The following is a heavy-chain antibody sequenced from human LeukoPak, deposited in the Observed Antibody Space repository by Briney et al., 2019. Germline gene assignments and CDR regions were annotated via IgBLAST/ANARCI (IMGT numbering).Heavy chain of an antibody. CDR1: DGSINSYY. D-gene: IGHD5-24*01. J-gene: IGHJ2*01. Sequence: SETLSLTCSVSDGSINSYYWNWIRRPPGKGLEWIGYIYYSGSTNYNPSLKSRVTISVDTSKNQFSLKLSSVTAADTAVYYCARGQDGYNNRDPWYFDLWGRGTLVTVSS. CDR3: ARGQDGYNNRDPWYFDL. V-gene: IGHV4-59*01. CDR2: IYYSGST.